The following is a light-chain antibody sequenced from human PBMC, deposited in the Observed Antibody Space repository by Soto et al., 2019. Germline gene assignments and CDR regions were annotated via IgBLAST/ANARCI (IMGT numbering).Light chain of an antibody. CDR3: QSYDSSVSGYV. Sequence: QSVLAQPPSVSGAPGQRVTISCTGSSSNIGAGYDVNWYQQLPGTAPKFLIYGNSNRPSGVPDRFSGSKSGTSASLAITGLQAEDEADYYCQSYDSSVSGYVFGTGTKVTVL. CDR2: GNS. CDR1: SSNIGAGYD. J-gene: IGLJ1*01. V-gene: IGLV1-40*01.